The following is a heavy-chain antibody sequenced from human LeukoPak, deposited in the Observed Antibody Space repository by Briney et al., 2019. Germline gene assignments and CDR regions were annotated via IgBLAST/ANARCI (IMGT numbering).Heavy chain of an antibody. D-gene: IGHD3-16*02. J-gene: IGHJ4*02. CDR3: ARGGIGEYDYIWGSYRYISHHPNYFDY. CDR1: GGSFSGYY. Sequence: PSETLSLTCAVYGGSFSGYYWSWIRQPPGKGLEWIGEINHSGSTNYNPSLKSRVTISVDTSKNQFSLKLSSVTAADTAVYYCARGGIGEYDYIWGSYRYISHHPNYFDYWGQGNLVTVSS. V-gene: IGHV4-34*01. CDR2: INHSGST.